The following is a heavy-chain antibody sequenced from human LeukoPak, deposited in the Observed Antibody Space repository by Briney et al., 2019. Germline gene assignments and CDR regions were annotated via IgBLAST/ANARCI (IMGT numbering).Heavy chain of an antibody. V-gene: IGHV3-53*01. J-gene: IGHJ5*02. CDR3: VRTQPRSRLLDR. CDR1: ELSVSDNY. CDR2: LYSGGNT. Sequence: GGSLRLSCAASELSVSDNYMSWVRQAPGKGLEWVSILYSGGNTYCTDSVKGRFTISRDTSKNTLYLQMNSLRADDTAVYYCVRTQPRSRLLDRWGQGTLVTVSS. D-gene: IGHD1-26*01.